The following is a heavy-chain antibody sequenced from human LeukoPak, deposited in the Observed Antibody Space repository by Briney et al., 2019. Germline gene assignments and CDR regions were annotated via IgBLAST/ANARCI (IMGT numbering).Heavy chain of an antibody. V-gene: IGHV3-30*02. CDR2: ISYDGSDK. Sequence: GGSLRLSCAASGFTFRSYGMHWVRQAPGKGLEWVALISYDGSDKYYADSVRGRFTISRDNSKNTLYLQMNSLRTEDTAVYYCAKDQGMATILDYWGQGTLVTVSS. CDR1: GFTFRSYG. J-gene: IGHJ4*02. CDR3: AKDQGMATILDY. D-gene: IGHD5-24*01.